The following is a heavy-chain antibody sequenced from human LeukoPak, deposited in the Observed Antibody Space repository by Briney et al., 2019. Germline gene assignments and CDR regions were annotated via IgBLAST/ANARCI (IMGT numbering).Heavy chain of an antibody. D-gene: IGHD3-9*01. CDR3: ARDRDWAFDY. CDR1: GFTFRLYS. V-gene: IGHV3-48*02. CDR2: IRSSDGAI. Sequence: GGSLRLSCAASGFTFRLYSMNWVRQAPGRGLEWVSYIRSSDGAIAYADSVKGRFTISRDDAKNSLYLQMNSLRDEDTAVYYCARDRDWAFDYWGQGTLVTVSS. J-gene: IGHJ4*02.